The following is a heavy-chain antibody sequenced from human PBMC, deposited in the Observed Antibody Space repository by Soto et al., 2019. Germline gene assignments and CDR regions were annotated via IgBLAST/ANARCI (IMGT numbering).Heavy chain of an antibody. Sequence: GGSLRLSCAASGFTFSSYAMHWVRQAPGKGLEWVAVISYDGSNKYYADSVKGRFTISRDNSKNTLYLQMNSLRAEDMAVYYCARDKFSAEYYDFWSGYYYYYYYGMDVWGQGTTVTVSS. D-gene: IGHD3-3*01. CDR1: GFTFSSYA. CDR2: ISYDGSNK. J-gene: IGHJ6*02. CDR3: ARDKFSAEYYDFWSGYYYYYYYGMDV. V-gene: IGHV3-30*04.